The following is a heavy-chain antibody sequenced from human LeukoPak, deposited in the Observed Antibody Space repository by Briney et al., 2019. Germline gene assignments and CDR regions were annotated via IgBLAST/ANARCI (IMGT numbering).Heavy chain of an antibody. CDR3: AGARWLQCRIPIDP. CDR1: GFTFSSYG. D-gene: IGHD5-24*01. CDR2: ISYDGSNK. Sequence: PGRSLRLSCAASGFTFSSYGMHWVRQAPGKGLEWVAVISYDGSNKYYADSVKGRFTISRDNSKNTLYLQMNSLRGEDTAVYYCAGARWLQCRIPIDPWGQGTLVTVSS. V-gene: IGHV3-30*03. J-gene: IGHJ5*02.